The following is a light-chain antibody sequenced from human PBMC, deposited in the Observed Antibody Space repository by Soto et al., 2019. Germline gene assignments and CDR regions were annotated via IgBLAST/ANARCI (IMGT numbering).Light chain of an antibody. CDR3: MQALQTPPT. Sequence: DIMMTQSPLSLPVTPGAAASISCRSGQSLLHSNGYNYLDWYLQKPGQSPQLLIYLGSNRASGVPDRFSGSGSGTDCTLKISRVEAEDVWVYYCMQALQTPPTFGQGTRLEIK. J-gene: IGKJ5*01. V-gene: IGKV2-28*01. CDR1: QSLLHSNGYNY. CDR2: LGS.